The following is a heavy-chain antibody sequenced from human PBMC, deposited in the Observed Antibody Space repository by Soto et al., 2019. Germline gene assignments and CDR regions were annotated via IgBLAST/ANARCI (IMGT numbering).Heavy chain of an antibody. CDR3: ARGPVIIGYYRRRCWYFDL. V-gene: IGHV1-69*06. D-gene: IGHD3-22*01. CDR2: IIPIFGTA. Sequence: QVQLVQSGAEVKKPGSSVKVSCKASGGTFSSYAISWVRQAPGQGLEWMGGIIPIFGTANYAQKFQGRVTITADKSTGTAYMERSSVRSEDTAVYYCARGPVIIGYYRRRCWYFDLWGRGTLVTVSS. CDR1: GGTFSSYA. J-gene: IGHJ2*01.